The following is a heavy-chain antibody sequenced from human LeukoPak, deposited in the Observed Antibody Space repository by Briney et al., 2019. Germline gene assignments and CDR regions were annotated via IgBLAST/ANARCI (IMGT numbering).Heavy chain of an antibody. D-gene: IGHD1-26*01. CDR2: ISTRGTTK. J-gene: IGHJ4*02. Sequence: GGSLSLSCAASGFTFSSYEMNWVRQAPGKGLEWISYISTRGTTKFLADSVKGRFTISRDNTKNSLYLQMNSLRAEDTAIYYCARGYLQLDYWGQGVLVTVSS. CDR1: GFTFSSYE. CDR3: ARGYLQLDY. V-gene: IGHV3-48*03.